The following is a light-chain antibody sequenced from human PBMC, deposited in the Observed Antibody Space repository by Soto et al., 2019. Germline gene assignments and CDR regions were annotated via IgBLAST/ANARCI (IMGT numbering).Light chain of an antibody. V-gene: IGLV2-23*02. Sequence: QSVLTQPASVSGSPGQSITISCTGTSSDVGSYNLVSWYQQHPGKAPKLMICEVSKRPSGVSNRFSGSKSGNTASLTISGLQADDDADYYCCSYAGSSTVFVTGTKHTVL. CDR2: EVS. CDR3: CSYAGSSTV. J-gene: IGLJ1*01. CDR1: SSDVGSYNL.